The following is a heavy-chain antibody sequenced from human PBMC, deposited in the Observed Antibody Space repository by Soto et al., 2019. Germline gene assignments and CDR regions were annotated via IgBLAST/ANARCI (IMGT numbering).Heavy chain of an antibody. D-gene: IGHD3-16*02. CDR3: AKSRFVWGSYRPYYFDY. V-gene: IGHV3-30*18. CDR2: ISYDGSNK. Sequence: QVQLVESGGGVVQPGRSLRLSCAASGFTFSSYGMHWVRQAPGKGLEWVAVISYDGSNKNYADSVKGRFTISRDNSKNTLYLQMNSLRAEDTAVYYCAKSRFVWGSYRPYYFDYWGQGTLVTVSS. CDR1: GFTFSSYG. J-gene: IGHJ4*02.